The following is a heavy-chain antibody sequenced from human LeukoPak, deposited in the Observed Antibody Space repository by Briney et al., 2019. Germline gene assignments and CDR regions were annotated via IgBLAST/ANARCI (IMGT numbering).Heavy chain of an antibody. CDR2: ISGSGGST. CDR1: GFTFSSYA. CDR3: AKSVDTAIVRGHYFDY. J-gene: IGHJ4*02. V-gene: IGHV3-23*01. Sequence: PGGSLRLSCAASGFTFSSYAMSWVRQAPGKGLGWVSAISGSGGSTYYADSVKGRFTISRDNSKNTLYLQMNSLRAEDTAVYYCAKSVDTAIVRGHYFDYWGQGTLVTVSS. D-gene: IGHD5-18*01.